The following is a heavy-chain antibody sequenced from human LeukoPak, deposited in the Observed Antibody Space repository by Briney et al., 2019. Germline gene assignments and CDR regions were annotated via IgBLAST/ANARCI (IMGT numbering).Heavy chain of an antibody. D-gene: IGHD3-16*02. CDR1: GFTLSDYY. CDR2: IHSGGTI. V-gene: IGHV3-66*01. J-gene: IGHJ4*02. Sequence: GGSLRLSCAASGFTLSDYYMSWVRQAPGKGLEWVSLIHSGGTIYYTDSVKGRFTISRDNSKNTLYLQMNSLAIDDTAVYYCAFGRYPFDYWGQGTLVTVSS. CDR3: AFGRYPFDY.